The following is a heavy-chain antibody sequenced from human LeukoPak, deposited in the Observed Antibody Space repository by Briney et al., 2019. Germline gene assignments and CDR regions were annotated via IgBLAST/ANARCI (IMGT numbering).Heavy chain of an antibody. CDR2: INPNSGGT. J-gene: IGHJ6*03. CDR1: GYTFTGYY. CDR3: ARDKSIAAQLGLFDSGAGYMDV. D-gene: IGHD6-6*01. Sequence: ASVKVSCKASGYTFTGYYMHWVRQAPGQGLEWIGWINPNSGGTNYAQKFQGRVTMTRDTSISTAYMELSRLRSDDTAVYYCARDKSIAAQLGLFDSGAGYMDVWGKGTTVTVSS. V-gene: IGHV1-2*02.